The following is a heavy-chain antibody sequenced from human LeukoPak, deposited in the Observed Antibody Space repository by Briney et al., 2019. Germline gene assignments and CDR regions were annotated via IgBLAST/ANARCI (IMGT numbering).Heavy chain of an antibody. Sequence: PGGSLRLSCAASGFTFSSYGMHWVRQAPGKGLEWVAFIRYDGGNKYYADSVEGRFTISRDNSKNTLYLQMNSLRAEDTAVYYCAKGGYYDFWSGYSNWFDPWGQGTLVAVSS. CDR1: GFTFSSYG. V-gene: IGHV3-30*02. CDR3: AKGGYYDFWSGYSNWFDP. J-gene: IGHJ5*02. D-gene: IGHD3-3*01. CDR2: IRYDGGNK.